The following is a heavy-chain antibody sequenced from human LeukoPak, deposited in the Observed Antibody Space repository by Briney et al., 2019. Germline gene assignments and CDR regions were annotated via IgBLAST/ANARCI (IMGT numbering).Heavy chain of an antibody. CDR1: GFTFSDYY. V-gene: IGHV3-11*01. Sequence: PGGSLRLSCAASGFTFSDYYMSWIRQAPGKGLEWISYISSSSSTIFYADSVKSRFTISRDNAKNSLYLQMNSLRAEDTAVYYCARVVYCSGGSCQIFAFDIWGQGTMVTVSS. D-gene: IGHD2-15*01. CDR3: ARVVYCSGGSCQIFAFDI. J-gene: IGHJ3*02. CDR2: ISSSSSTI.